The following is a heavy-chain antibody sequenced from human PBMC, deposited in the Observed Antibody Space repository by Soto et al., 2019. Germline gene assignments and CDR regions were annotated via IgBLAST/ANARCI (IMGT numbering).Heavy chain of an antibody. D-gene: IGHD1-20*01. CDR3: ARDVAYNCQDY. CDR1: GFTFSSFW. V-gene: IGHV3-7*04. J-gene: IGHJ4*02. Sequence: VQLVESGGGLVQPGGSLRLSCAASGFTFSSFWMAWVRQAPGKGLEWLANIKEDGSMAYYLDSVKGRFTISRDNAKNSLFLQMNSLRADDTAVYYCARDVAYNCQDYWGLGTLVTVSS. CDR2: IKEDGSMA.